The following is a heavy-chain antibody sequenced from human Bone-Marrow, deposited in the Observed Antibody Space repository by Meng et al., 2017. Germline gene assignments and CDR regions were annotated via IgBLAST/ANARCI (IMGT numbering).Heavy chain of an antibody. CDR2: IYYSGST. CDR1: GGSISSSSYY. J-gene: IGHJ5*02. Sequence: QVQLQGSGPGLVKPSQTLSLTCTVAGGSISSSSYYWGWIRQPPGKGLEWIGSIYYSGSTYYNPSLKSRVTISVDTSKNQFSLKLSSVTAADTAVYYCARAGSGIVVVLDPWGQGTLVTVSS. V-gene: IGHV4-39*07. CDR3: ARAGSGIVVVLDP. D-gene: IGHD2-2*01.